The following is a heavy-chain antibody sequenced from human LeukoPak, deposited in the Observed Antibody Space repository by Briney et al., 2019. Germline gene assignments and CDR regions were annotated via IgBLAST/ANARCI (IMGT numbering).Heavy chain of an antibody. V-gene: IGHV3-23*01. CDR3: AKDLYYGSGSYYAHDAFDI. J-gene: IGHJ3*02. D-gene: IGHD3-10*01. CDR1: GFTFSSYA. Sequence: GGSLRLSCAASGFTFSSYAMSWVRQAPGKGLEWVSAISGSGGSTYYADSVKGRFTISRDNSKNTLYLQMNSLRAEGTAVYYCAKDLYYGSGSYYAHDAFDIWGQGTMVTVSS. CDR2: ISGSGGST.